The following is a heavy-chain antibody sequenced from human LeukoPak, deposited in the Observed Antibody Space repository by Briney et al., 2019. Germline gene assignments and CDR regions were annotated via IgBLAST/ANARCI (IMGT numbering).Heavy chain of an antibody. J-gene: IGHJ4*02. V-gene: IGHV2-5*01. CDR3: AHRRDILTGYYGFYDY. D-gene: IGHD3-9*01. CDR2: IYWNDDK. CDR1: GFSLSTSGVG. Sequence: ESGPTLVKPTQTLTLTCTFSGFSLSTSGVGVGWIRQPLGKALEWLALIYWNDDKRYSPSLKSRLTITKDTSKNQVVLTMTNMDPVDTATYYCAHRRDILTGYYGFYDYWGQGTLVTVSS.